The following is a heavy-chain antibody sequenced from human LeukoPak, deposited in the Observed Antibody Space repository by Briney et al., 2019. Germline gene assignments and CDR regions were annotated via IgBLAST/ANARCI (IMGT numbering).Heavy chain of an antibody. CDR1: GDSISGYY. Sequence: SETLSLSCTVSGDSISGYYWTWTRQPPGKGLEWIGQIHYSGKADYNPSLRSRITISVDTSKNKMFLKLSSVTAADTAVYYCARFGIFYDMDVWGRGTTVTVSS. V-gene: IGHV4-59*01. J-gene: IGHJ6*02. CDR2: IHYSGKA. CDR3: ARFGIFYDMDV. D-gene: IGHD3-16*01.